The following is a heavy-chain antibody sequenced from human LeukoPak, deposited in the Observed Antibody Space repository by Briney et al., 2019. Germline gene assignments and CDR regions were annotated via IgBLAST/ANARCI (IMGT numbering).Heavy chain of an antibody. J-gene: IGHJ6*02. CDR1: GFTFSSYS. Sequence: GGSLRLSCAASGFTFSSYSMNWVRQAPGKGLEWVSSISSSSSYIYYADSVKGRFTISRDNAKNSLYLQMNSLRAVDTAVYHCARRYCSSTSCYLWGMDVWGQGTTVTVSS. CDR3: ARRYCSSTSCYLWGMDV. CDR2: ISSSSSYI. D-gene: IGHD2-2*01. V-gene: IGHV3-21*01.